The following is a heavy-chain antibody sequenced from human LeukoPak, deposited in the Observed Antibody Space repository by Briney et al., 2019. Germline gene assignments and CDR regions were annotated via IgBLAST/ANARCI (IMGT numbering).Heavy chain of an antibody. CDR2: ISYDGSNK. V-gene: IGHV3-30*18. J-gene: IGHJ3*02. Sequence: GGSLRLSCVASTFSLSSHSMNWVRRAPGKGLEWVAVISYDGSNKYYEDSVKGRFTISRDNSKNTLYLQMNSLRAEDTAVYYCAKDLELTTMTPMFFDIWGQGTMVTVSS. D-gene: IGHD4-17*01. CDR3: AKDLELTTMTPMFFDI. CDR1: TFSLSSHS.